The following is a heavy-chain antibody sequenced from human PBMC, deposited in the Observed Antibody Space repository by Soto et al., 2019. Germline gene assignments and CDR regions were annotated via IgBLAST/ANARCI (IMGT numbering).Heavy chain of an antibody. CDR3: AKDLDYGSGSYH. CDR2: ISYDGSNK. V-gene: IGHV3-30*18. Sequence: LRLSCAASGFTFSSYGMHWVRQAPGKGLEWVAVISYDGSNKYYADSVKGRFTISRDNSKNTLYLQMNSLRAEDTAVYYCAKDLDYGSGSYHWGQGTLVTVSS. D-gene: IGHD3-10*01. CDR1: GFTFSSYG. J-gene: IGHJ5*02.